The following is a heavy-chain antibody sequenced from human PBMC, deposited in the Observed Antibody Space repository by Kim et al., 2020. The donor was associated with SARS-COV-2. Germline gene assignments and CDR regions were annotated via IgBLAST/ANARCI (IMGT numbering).Heavy chain of an antibody. CDR1: GGSISNYY. V-gene: IGHV4-59*08. J-gene: IGHJ4*02. CDR3: ARRGSSWYNY. Sequence: SETLSLTCTVSGGSISNYYWSWMRQPPGKGLEWIGSIYYSGSTDYNPSLKSRVTISLDTSKNQFSLKLSSVTAADTAVYYCARRGSSWYNYWGQGTLVTVFS. D-gene: IGHD6-13*01. CDR2: IYYSGST.